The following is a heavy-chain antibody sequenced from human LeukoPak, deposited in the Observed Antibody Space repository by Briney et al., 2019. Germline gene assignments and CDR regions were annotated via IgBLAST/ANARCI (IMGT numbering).Heavy chain of an antibody. J-gene: IGHJ6*02. CDR3: AKGHSSGPYYGMDV. CDR1: GFTFSSYA. V-gene: IGHV3-30-3*01. D-gene: IGHD6-19*01. Sequence: TGGSLRLSCAASGFTFSSYAMHWVRQAPGKGLEWVAVISYDGSSKYYADSVKGRFTISRDNSKNTLYLQMNSLRAEDTAVYYCAKGHSSGPYYGMDVWGQGTTVTVSS. CDR2: ISYDGSSK.